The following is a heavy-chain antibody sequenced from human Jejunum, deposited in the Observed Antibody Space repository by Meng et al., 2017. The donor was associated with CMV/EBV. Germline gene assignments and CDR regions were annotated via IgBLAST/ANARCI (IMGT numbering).Heavy chain of an antibody. CDR3: AKRRGNSYYYDMDV. Sequence: SGFTFRSYGMSWVRQAPGKGLEWLSTVSDSATGSNYADSVRGRFTISRDNSKNILYLQMNSLTVEDTAVYYCAKRRGNSYYYDMDVWGQGTTVTVSS. CDR1: GFTFRSYG. CDR2: VSDSATGS. V-gene: IGHV3-23*01. J-gene: IGHJ6*02. D-gene: IGHD1-1*01.